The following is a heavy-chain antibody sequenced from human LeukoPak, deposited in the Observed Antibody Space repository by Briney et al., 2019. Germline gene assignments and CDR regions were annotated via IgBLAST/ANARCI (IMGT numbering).Heavy chain of an antibody. J-gene: IGHJ4*02. CDR3: ARDRGGTKKRAIDY. D-gene: IGHD1-1*01. Sequence: PGGSLRLSCAASGFTFSSYRMNWVRQAPGKGLEWVSYISSSSSTIYYADSVKGRFTIPRDNAKNSLYLQMNSLRAEDTAVYYCARDRGGTKKRAIDYWGQGTLVTVSS. CDR1: GFTFSSYR. V-gene: IGHV3-48*01. CDR2: ISSSSSTI.